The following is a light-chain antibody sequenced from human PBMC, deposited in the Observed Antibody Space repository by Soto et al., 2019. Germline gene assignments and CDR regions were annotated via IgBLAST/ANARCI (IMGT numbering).Light chain of an antibody. J-gene: IGLJ3*02. V-gene: IGLV4-69*01. CDR2: LNSDGSH. Sequence: QPVLTQPPSASASLGASVKLTCTLSSGHNSYAIAWYQQQPEQGPRYLMKLNSDGSHSKGDGIPDRFSGSSSGAERYLTISSLQCADEADYSCPTWSTDILVFGGGTKLPVL. CDR1: SGHNSYA. CDR3: PTWSTDILV.